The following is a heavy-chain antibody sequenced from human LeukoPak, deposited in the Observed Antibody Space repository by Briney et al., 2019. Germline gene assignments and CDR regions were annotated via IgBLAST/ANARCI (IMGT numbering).Heavy chain of an antibody. CDR2: IKSKTDGGTT. CDR3: TTGYNWNYAYAFDI. J-gene: IGHJ3*02. V-gene: IGHV3-15*01. D-gene: IGHD1-7*01. CDR1: GFTFSSAW. Sequence: GGSLRLSCAASGFTFSSAWMSWVRQAPGKGLEWVGRIKSKTDGGTTDYAAPVKGRFTISRDDSKNTLYLQMNSLKTEDTAVYYCTTGYNWNYAYAFDIWGQGTMVTVSS.